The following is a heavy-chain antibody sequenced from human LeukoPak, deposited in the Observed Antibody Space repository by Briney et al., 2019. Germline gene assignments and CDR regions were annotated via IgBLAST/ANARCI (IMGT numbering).Heavy chain of an antibody. CDR1: GFTFGSYA. J-gene: IGHJ4*02. Sequence: GGSLRLSCAASGFTFGSYAMSWVRQAPGKGLEWVSAISGSGGSTYYADSVKGRFTISRDNSKNTLYLQMDSLRAEDTAVYYCAKDGWGSTVTYYFDYSGQGTLVTVSS. CDR3: AKDGWGSTVTYYFDY. V-gene: IGHV3-23*01. CDR2: ISGSGGST. D-gene: IGHD6-19*01.